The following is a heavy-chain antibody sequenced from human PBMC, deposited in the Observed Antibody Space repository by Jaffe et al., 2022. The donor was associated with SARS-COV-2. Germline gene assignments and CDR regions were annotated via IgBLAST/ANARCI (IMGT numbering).Heavy chain of an antibody. CDR1: GFTFSNYA. D-gene: IGHD6-6*01. CDR2: ISYDGSGK. Sequence: QVQLVESGGGVVQPGRSLRLSCAASGFTFSNYAIHWFRQAPGKGLEWVAVISYDGSGKSYADSVKGRFTISRDNSNSTLYLQMSSLRAEDTAVYYCARELAIIAAGRREFDYWGQGTLVTVSS. V-gene: IGHV3-30-3*01. CDR3: ARELAIIAAGRREFDY. J-gene: IGHJ4*02.